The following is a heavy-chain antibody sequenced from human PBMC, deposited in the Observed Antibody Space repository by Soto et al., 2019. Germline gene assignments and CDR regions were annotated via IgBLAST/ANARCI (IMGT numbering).Heavy chain of an antibody. D-gene: IGHD6-6*01. CDR3: ASSSIAARPGYYYYYMDV. CDR2: IYPGDSDT. V-gene: IGHV5-51*01. J-gene: IGHJ6*03. Sequence: GESLKISCKGSGYSFTSYWIGWVRQMPGKGLEWMGIIYPGDSDTRYSPYFQGQVTISADKSISTAYLQWSSLKALDTAMYYCASSSIAARPGYYYYYMDVWGKGTTVTV. CDR1: GYSFTSYW.